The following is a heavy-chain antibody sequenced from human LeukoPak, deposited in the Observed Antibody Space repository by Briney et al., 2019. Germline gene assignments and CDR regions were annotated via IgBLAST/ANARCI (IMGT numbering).Heavy chain of an antibody. CDR1: GYSFTSYG. CDR3: ACGRDDYNLDY. J-gene: IGHJ4*02. V-gene: IGHV5-51*03. CDR2: IYPGDSAT. D-gene: IGHD5-24*01. Sequence: PGEALKLSCTGSGYSFTSYGMDWVRQVHGNGLEWMGIIYPGDSATRSSPSFQGQVTISADKSISTAYLQWSSLKASDTAMYYCACGRDDYNLDYWGQGTLVTVSS.